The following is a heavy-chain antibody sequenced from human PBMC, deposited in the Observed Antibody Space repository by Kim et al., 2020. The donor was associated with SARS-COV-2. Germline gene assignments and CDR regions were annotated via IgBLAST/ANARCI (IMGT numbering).Heavy chain of an antibody. Sequence: PSLKSRVTISVDTSKNQFSLKLSSVTAADTAVYYCARKIAARPGSRYFDYWGQGTLVTVSS. CDR3: ARKIAARPGSRYFDY. D-gene: IGHD6-6*01. J-gene: IGHJ4*02. V-gene: IGHV4-34*01.